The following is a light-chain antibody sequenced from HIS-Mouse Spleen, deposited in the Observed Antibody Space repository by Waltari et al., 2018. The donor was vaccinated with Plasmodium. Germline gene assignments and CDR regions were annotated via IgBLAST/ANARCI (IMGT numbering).Light chain of an antibody. CDR3: GTWDSSRRAGVV. J-gene: IGLJ2*01. CDR1: SSNIGNNH. V-gene: IGLV1-51*01. Sequence: QSVLTQPPSVSAAPGQTVTISCSGSSSNIGNNHVSRYQQLPGTAPKLLNSDKHKRPLAVPARFSSPKAGTSTTLGIPGLSTGDEADYYCGTWDSSRRAGVVFGRGTKLTVL. CDR2: DKH.